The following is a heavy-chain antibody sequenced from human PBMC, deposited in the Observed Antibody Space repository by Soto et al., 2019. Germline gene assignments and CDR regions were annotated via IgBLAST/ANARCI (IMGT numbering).Heavy chain of an antibody. V-gene: IGHV1-69*13. CDR1: GGTFSSYA. Sequence: SVKVSCKASGGTFSSYAISWVRQAPGQGLEWMGGIIPIFGTANYAQKFQGRVTITADESTSTAYMELSSLRSEDTAVYYCASSTGTTPHRSYYYGMDVWGQGTTVTVSS. CDR3: ASSTGTTPHRSYYYGMDV. J-gene: IGHJ6*02. D-gene: IGHD1-1*01. CDR2: IIPIFGTA.